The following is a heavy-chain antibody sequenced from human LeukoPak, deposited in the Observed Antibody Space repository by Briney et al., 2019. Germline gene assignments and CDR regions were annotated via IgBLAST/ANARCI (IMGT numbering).Heavy chain of an antibody. D-gene: IGHD2-2*01. CDR1: GGTFISYA. CDR3: ARVFFDCSSTSCYFLGAFDI. Sequence: SVTVSCKASGGTFISYAISWVRQAPGQGLEWMGGIIPILGIANYAQKFQGRVTITADKSTSTAYMELSSLRSEDTAVYYCARVFFDCSSTSCYFLGAFDIWGQGTMVTVSS. CDR2: IIPILGIA. V-gene: IGHV1-69*10. J-gene: IGHJ3*02.